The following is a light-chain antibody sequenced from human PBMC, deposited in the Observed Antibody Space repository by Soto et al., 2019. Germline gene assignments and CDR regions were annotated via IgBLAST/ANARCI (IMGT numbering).Light chain of an antibody. CDR3: HSYDSSQTAVV. Sequence: QSVLTQSPSVSGAPGQRVTISCTGGSSDIGAGHGVHWYQQLPGTAPKLLIYDDTNRPSGVPDRFSGSKAGTSASLAITGLKADDEGHYSCHSYDSSQTAVVFGGGTKLTVL. CDR1: SSDIGAGHG. CDR2: DDT. V-gene: IGLV1-40*01. J-gene: IGLJ3*02.